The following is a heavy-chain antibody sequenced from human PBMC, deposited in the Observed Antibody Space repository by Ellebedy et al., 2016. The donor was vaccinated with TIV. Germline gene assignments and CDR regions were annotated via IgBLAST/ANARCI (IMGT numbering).Heavy chain of an antibody. CDR3: ARGSVVTGADS. V-gene: IGHV3-7*03. J-gene: IGHJ4*02. D-gene: IGHD2-21*02. CDR2: INQHGSDI. Sequence: PGGSLRLSCVASRFTFSTYWMNWVRQAPGKGLEWVANINQHGSDINYVDSVRGRYSISRDNAKNSLYLQMNSLRREDTAIYYCARGSVVTGADSWGQGTLVTVSS. CDR1: RFTFSTYW.